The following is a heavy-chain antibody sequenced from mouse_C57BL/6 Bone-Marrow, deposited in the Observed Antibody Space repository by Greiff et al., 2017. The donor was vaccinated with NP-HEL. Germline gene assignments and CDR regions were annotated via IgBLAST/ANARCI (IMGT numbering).Heavy chain of an antibody. V-gene: IGHV7-3*01. J-gene: IGHJ2*01. CDR2: LTPFSYGYTT. CDR1: GFTFPVYY. CDR3: ARYERQLKYYFDY. D-gene: IGHD6-1*02. Sequence: SGPALVQPGGSLSLSCAASGFTFPVYYLSWVPPPPGPALAWFCFLTPFSYGYTTEYSASVKGRFTISRYNSQSILYLQMNALRAEDSATYYCARYERQLKYYFDYWGPGTTLTVSS.